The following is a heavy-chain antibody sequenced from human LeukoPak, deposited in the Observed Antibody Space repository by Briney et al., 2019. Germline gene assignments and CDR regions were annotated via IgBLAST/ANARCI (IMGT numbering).Heavy chain of an antibody. CDR2: IYYSGST. CDR1: GGSISSYY. J-gene: IGHJ5*02. D-gene: IGHD3-10*01. Sequence: SETLSLTCTVSGGSISSYYWSWIRQPPGKGLEWIGYIYYSGSTNYNPSLKNRVTISVDTSKNQFSLKLSSVTAADTAVYYCARGPPGGQFDPWGQGTLVTVSS. CDR3: ARGPPGGQFDP. V-gene: IGHV4-59*01.